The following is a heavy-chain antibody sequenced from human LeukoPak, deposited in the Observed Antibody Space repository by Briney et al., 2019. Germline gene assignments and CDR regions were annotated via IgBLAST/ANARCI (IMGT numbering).Heavy chain of an antibody. V-gene: IGHV4-39*01. Sequence: SGTLSLTCTVSGGSITSSSYYWGWVRQPPGKGLEWIASIDNSGSTYYNLSLKSRVTISVDTSNNQFSLKLSSVTAADTAVYYCARHESSGGGPSGYWGQGTLVTVSS. CDR2: IDNSGST. CDR3: ARHESSGGGPSGY. D-gene: IGHD2-15*01. CDR1: GGSITSSSYY. J-gene: IGHJ4*02.